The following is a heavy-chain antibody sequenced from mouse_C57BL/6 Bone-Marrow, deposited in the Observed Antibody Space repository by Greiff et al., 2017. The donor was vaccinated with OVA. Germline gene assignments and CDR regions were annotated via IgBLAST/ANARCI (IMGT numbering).Heavy chain of an antibody. Sequence: QVQLQQSGAELARPGASVKLSCKASGYTFTSYGISWVKQRTGQGLEWIGEIYPRSGTTYYNEKLKGKATLTADKSSSTAYMELRSLTSEDSAVYVCARLGRWLMDYWGQGTSVTVSS. CDR2: IYPRSGTT. J-gene: IGHJ4*01. D-gene: IGHD4-1*01. V-gene: IGHV1-81*01. CDR1: GYTFTSYG. CDR3: ARLGRWLMDY.